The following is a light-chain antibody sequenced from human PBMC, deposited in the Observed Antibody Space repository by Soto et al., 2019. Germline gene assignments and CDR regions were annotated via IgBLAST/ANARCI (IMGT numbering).Light chain of an antibody. Sequence: DIQMTRSPSTLSASVGDRVAIACRASQTISSWVAWYQQKPGKAPRLLIYKASTLEGGVPSRFSGSGSGSEFTLTISSLQPDDLATYYCKQYNTYWTFGQGTKVDI. CDR1: QTISSW. CDR2: KAS. J-gene: IGKJ1*01. V-gene: IGKV1-5*03. CDR3: KQYNTYWT.